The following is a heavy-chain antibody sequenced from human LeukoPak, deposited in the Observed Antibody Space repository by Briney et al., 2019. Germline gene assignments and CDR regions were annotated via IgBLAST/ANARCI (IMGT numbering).Heavy chain of an antibody. CDR3: ARGSPNYYYMDV. V-gene: IGHV1-18*01. Sequence: GASVKVSCKASGYSFTSYGLSWVRQAPGHGLEWMGWISAYNGNTNYAQKLQGRVTMTTDTSTSTAYMELRSLRSDDTAVYYCARGSPNYYYMDVWGKGTTVTVSS. CDR1: GYSFTSYG. J-gene: IGHJ6*03. CDR2: ISAYNGNT.